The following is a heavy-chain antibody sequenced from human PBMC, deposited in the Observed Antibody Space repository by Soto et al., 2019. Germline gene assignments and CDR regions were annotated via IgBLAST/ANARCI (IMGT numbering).Heavy chain of an antibody. CDR3: ARHSVDLSSNYGMDV. J-gene: IGHJ6*02. V-gene: IGHV5-10-1*01. CDR2: IDPSDSYT. CDR1: GYSFTSYW. D-gene: IGHD6-13*01. Sequence: GESLKISCKGSGYSFTSYWISWVRQMPGKGLEWMGRIDPSDSYTNSSPSFQGHVTISADKSSSTAYLQWSSLKASDTAMYYCARHSVDLSSNYGMDVWGQGTTVTVSS.